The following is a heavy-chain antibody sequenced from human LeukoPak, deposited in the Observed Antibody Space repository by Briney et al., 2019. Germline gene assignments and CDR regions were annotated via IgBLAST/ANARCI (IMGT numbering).Heavy chain of an antibody. J-gene: IGHJ4*02. CDR3: AKLIVASDY. CDR2: ISGSGGST. CDR1: GFTFSSYW. D-gene: IGHD2/OR15-2a*01. Sequence: GGSLRLSCAASGFTFSSYWMNWARQAPGEGLEWVSGISGSGGSTYYADSVKGRFTISRDNSKNTLYLQMNSLRTEDTAIYFCAKLIVASDYWGQGTLVTVSS. V-gene: IGHV3-23*01.